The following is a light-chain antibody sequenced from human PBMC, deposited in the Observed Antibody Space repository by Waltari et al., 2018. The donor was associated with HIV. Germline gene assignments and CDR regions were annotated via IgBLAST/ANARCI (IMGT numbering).Light chain of an antibody. J-gene: IGKJ1*01. CDR1: DSIGNN. CDR2: GAS. V-gene: IGKV3-15*01. Sequence: VMRQSPATLSVSPGGSATISCRTSDSIGNNLIWYQQRPGQAPRVLIYGASTRAPGIPGRITGSGSGTEFTLTINNLQPEDTAVYYCHQHNYSPRSFGQGTRVDLK. CDR3: HQHNYSPRS.